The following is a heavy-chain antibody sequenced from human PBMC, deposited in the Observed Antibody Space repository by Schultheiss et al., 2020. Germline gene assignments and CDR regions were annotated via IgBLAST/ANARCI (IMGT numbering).Heavy chain of an antibody. CDR1: GLTFSSYG. Sequence: GGSLRLSCAASGLTFSSYGMHWVRQAPGKGLEWVAVISYDGSNKYYADSVKGRFTISRDNSKNTLYLQMNSLRAEDTAVYYCAKAYYYDSSVPDYWGQGTLVTVSS. CDR3: AKAYYYDSSVPDY. CDR2: ISYDGSNK. J-gene: IGHJ4*02. D-gene: IGHD3-22*01. V-gene: IGHV3-30*18.